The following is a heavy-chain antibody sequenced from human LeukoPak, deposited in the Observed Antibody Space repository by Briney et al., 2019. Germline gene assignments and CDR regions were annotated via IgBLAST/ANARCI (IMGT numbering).Heavy chain of an antibody. CDR3: ARRGYSGGPLDY. V-gene: IGHV3-21*01. CDR2: ISSSSSYI. Sequence: GGSLRLSCAASGFTFSSYSMNWVRQAPGKGLEWVSSISSSSSYIYYADSVKGRFTISRDNAKNSLYLQMNSLRAEDTAVYYCARRGYSGGPLDYWGQGTLVTVSS. D-gene: IGHD6-19*01. J-gene: IGHJ4*02. CDR1: GFTFSSYS.